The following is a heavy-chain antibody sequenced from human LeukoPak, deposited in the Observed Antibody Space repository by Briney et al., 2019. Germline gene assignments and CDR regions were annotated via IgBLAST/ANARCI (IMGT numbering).Heavy chain of an antibody. D-gene: IGHD4-17*01. CDR3: IVFGDSNH. CDR2: IWYDGSNK. Sequence: GGSLRLSCAASGFTFSSYGMHWVRQAPGKGLEWVAVIWYDGSNKYYADSVKGRFTISRDTSKNTLYLQINSLRVEDTAVYYCIVFGDSNHWGQGTLVTVSS. CDR1: GFTFSSYG. V-gene: IGHV3-33*08. J-gene: IGHJ5*02.